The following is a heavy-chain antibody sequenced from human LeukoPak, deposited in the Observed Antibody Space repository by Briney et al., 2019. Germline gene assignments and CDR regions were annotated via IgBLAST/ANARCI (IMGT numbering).Heavy chain of an antibody. V-gene: IGHV3-48*01. CDR2: ITTSSSTV. CDR3: ARDLGYYHGSGSHFPLQY. D-gene: IGHD3-10*01. J-gene: IGHJ4*02. Sequence: GGSLRLSCTASGFTFSSYEVNWVRQAPGKGLEWISYITTSSSTVYYADSVKGRFTISRDNAGNSLYLQMNSLRAEDTALYYCARDLGYYHGSGSHFPLQYWGPGTRVTVSA. CDR1: GFTFSSYE.